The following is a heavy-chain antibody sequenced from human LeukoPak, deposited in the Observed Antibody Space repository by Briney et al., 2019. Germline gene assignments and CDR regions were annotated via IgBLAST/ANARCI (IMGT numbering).Heavy chain of an antibody. CDR3: VRDLILVWTPGDDFDF. D-gene: IGHD3-16*01. V-gene: IGHV3-74*01. CDR1: GFAFSAYW. CDR2: INEDATTI. J-gene: IGHJ4*02. Sequence: GRSLRLSCAASGFAFSAYWMHWVRQAPGKGLEWVSRINEDATTITYADSVKGRFIISRDNSKKSLYLQMNNLRAEDTAVYYCVRDLILVWTPGDDFDFWGQGTLGIVSS.